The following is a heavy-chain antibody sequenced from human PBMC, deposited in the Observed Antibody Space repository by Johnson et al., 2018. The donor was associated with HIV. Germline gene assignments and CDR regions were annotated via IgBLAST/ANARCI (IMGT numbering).Heavy chain of an antibody. V-gene: IGHV3-30*04. CDR2: ISHDGSHK. Sequence: QVQLVESGGGVVQPGRSLRLSCAASGFTFSSMHWDRQAPGKGLEWVAVISHDGSHKYYADSVKGRFTISRDNSKNTLYLQMNSLRAEDSAVYYCALKAAFNDAFDIWGQGTMVTVSS. D-gene: IGHD6-25*01. J-gene: IGHJ3*02. CDR3: ALKAAFNDAFDI. CDR1: GFTFSS.